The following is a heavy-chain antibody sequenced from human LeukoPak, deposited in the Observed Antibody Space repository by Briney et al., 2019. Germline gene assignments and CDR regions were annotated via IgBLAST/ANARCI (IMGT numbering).Heavy chain of an antibody. CDR1: GFTFSSYS. D-gene: IGHD2-15*01. V-gene: IGHV4-34*01. Sequence: GSLRLSCAASGFTFSSYSMNWIRQPPGKGLEWIGEINHSGSTNYNPSLKSRVTISVDTSKNQFSLKLSSVTAADTAVYYCARDNERVVVAATHFDYWGQGTLVTVSS. CDR3: ARDNERVVVAATHFDY. CDR2: INHSGST. J-gene: IGHJ4*02.